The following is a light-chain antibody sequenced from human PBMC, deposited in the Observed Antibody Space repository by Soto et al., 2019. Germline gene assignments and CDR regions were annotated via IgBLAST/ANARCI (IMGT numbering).Light chain of an antibody. CDR2: SAS. V-gene: IGKV3-20*01. CDR3: QQYASSPLT. Sequence: EIVLTQSPGTLSLSPGERGTLSCRASQSVSKNYLAWYQQKPGQAPRLLIYSASSRATGIPDRFSGSGSGTDFTLTISRLEPEDFAVYSCQQYASSPLTFGGGTKVEIK. CDR1: QSVSKNY. J-gene: IGKJ4*01.